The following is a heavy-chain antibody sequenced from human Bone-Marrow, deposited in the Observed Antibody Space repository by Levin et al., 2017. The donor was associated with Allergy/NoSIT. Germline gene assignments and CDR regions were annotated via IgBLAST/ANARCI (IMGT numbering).Heavy chain of an antibody. CDR1: GYTFTGYY. V-gene: IGHV1-2*02. Sequence: ASVKVSCKASGYTFTGYYMHWVRQAPGQGLEWMGWINPNSGGTNYAQKFQGRVTMTRDTSISTAYMEPSGLRSDDTAVYYCARDLAYYDTSATRGWGQGTLVTVSS. J-gene: IGHJ4*02. D-gene: IGHD3-22*01. CDR2: INPNSGGT. CDR3: ARDLAYYDTSATRG.